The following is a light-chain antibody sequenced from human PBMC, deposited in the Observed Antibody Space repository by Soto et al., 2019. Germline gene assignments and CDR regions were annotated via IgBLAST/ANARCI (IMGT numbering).Light chain of an antibody. J-gene: IGKJ1*01. CDR3: QQDDSSPRT. V-gene: IGKV3-20*01. Sequence: EIVLTQSPGTLSLSPGERATLSCRASQSFTSTSLAWYQQKPCQAPRLLISGASRRAAGIPDRFSGSGSGTDFTLNISRLESEDIAVYYCQQDDSSPRTFGQGTRVEIK. CDR2: GAS. CDR1: QSFTSTS.